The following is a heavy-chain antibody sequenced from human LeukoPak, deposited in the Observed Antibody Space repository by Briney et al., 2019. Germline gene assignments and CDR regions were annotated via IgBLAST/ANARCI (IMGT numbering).Heavy chain of an antibody. D-gene: IGHD3-22*01. CDR2: ISYDGSNK. CDR1: GFTFSHYG. CDR3: AKSRITMIVVRVGSDI. J-gene: IGHJ3*02. Sequence: GGSLRLSCAASGFTFSHYGVHWVRQAPGKGLEWVAVISYDGSNKYYADSVKGRFTISRDNSKNTLYLQMNSLRAEDTAVYYCAKSRITMIVVRVGSDIWGQGTMVTVSS. V-gene: IGHV3-30*18.